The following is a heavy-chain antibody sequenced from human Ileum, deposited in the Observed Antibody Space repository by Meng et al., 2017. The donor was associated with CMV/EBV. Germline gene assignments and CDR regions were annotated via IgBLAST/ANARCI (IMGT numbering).Heavy chain of an antibody. D-gene: IGHD1/OR15-1a*01. CDR2: IKSKTDGGTT. Sequence: GGSLRLSCAASGFTFSNAWMSWVRQAPGKGLEWVGRIKSKTDGGTTDYAAPVKGRFTISRDDSKNTLYLQMNSLKTEDTAVYYCTTPTGTYYYYGMDVWGQGTTVTDSS. J-gene: IGHJ6*02. CDR1: GFTFSNAW. V-gene: IGHV3-15*01. CDR3: TTPTGTYYYYGMDV.